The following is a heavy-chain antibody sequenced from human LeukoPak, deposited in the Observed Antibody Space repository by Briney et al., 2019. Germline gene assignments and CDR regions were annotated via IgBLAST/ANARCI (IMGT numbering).Heavy chain of an antibody. V-gene: IGHV1-69*04. CDR2: IIPILGIT. Sequence: SVKVSCKASGGTFSSYVFTWVRQAPGQGLEWMGRIIPILGITNYAQKFQGRVTITADKSTSTAYMELSSLRAEDTAVYYCARVWTTVTTTDAFDIWGQGTMVTVSS. CDR3: ARVWTTVTTTDAFDI. J-gene: IGHJ3*02. CDR1: GGTFSSYV. D-gene: IGHD4-17*01.